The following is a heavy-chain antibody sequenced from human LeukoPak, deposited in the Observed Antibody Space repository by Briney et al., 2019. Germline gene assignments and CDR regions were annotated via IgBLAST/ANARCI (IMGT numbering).Heavy chain of an antibody. CDR2: ISASGGST. J-gene: IGHJ4*02. CDR1: GFPFSSYA. V-gene: IGHV3-23*01. Sequence: GSLRLSCAASGFPFSSYAMSWVRQAPGKGLEWVSAISASGGSTYYADSVKGRFTISRDNSKNTLYLQMNSLRAEDTAVYYCAKVIWFGELFFDYWGQGTLVTVSS. CDR3: AKVIWFGELFFDY. D-gene: IGHD3-10*01.